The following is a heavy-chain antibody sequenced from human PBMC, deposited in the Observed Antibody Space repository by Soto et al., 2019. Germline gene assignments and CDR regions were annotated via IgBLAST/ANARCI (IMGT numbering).Heavy chain of an antibody. CDR3: AKPIDSSGFDY. J-gene: IGHJ4*02. CDR2: ISWNSGSI. D-gene: IGHD3-22*01. CDR1: GFTFDDYA. V-gene: IGHV3-9*01. Sequence: ESGGGLVQPGRSLRLSCAASGFTFDDYAMHWVRQAPGKGLEWVSGISWNSGSIGYADSVKGRFTISRDNAKNSLYLQMNSLRAEDTALYYCAKPIDSSGFDYWGQGTLVTVSS.